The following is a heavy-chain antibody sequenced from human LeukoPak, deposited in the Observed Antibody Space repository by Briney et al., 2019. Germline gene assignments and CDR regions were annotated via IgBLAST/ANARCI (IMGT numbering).Heavy chain of an antibody. J-gene: IGHJ3*02. V-gene: IGHV4-59*01. D-gene: IGHD2-15*01. CDR2: IYYSGST. CDR3: ARSDIYCSGGTCPPDTFDAFDI. CDR1: GGSIRSYY. Sequence: SETLSLTCTVSGGSIRSYYWSWVRQPPGERLEWIGYIYYSGSTNYNPSLKSRVAISVDTSKNKFSLQLNSVTAADTAVYYCARSDIYCSGGTCPPDTFDAFDIWGQGTMVTVSS.